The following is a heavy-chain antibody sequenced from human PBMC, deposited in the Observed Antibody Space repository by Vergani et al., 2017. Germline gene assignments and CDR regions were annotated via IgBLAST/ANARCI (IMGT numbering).Heavy chain of an antibody. V-gene: IGHV1-18*01. CDR2: ISDYNGNT. CDR1: GYTFPSYG. D-gene: IGHD6-13*01. J-gene: IGHJ3*02. CDR3: AGIAAAGTGAFDI. Sequence: QVQLVQSGAEVKKPGASVTVSCKASGYTFPSYGISWVRQAPGQGLEWMGWISDYNGNTNYAQKLQGRVTITTDTSTSTAYMELRSLRADDTAVYYCAGIAAAGTGAFDIWGQGTMVTVSS.